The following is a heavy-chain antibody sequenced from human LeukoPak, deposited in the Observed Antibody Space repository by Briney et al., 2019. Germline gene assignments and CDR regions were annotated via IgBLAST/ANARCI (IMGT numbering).Heavy chain of an antibody. V-gene: IGHV3-30*02. D-gene: IGHD5-12*01. Sequence: PGGSLRLSCAASGFTFRNYGMNWVRQAPGKGLEWVTIIWYDGSNKYYADSVKGRFIISRDNSKNTLDLQMSSLRAEDTAVYYCARDQLAYSGYDTLFHYWGQGTLVTVSS. J-gene: IGHJ4*02. CDR2: IWYDGSNK. CDR1: GFTFRNYG. CDR3: ARDQLAYSGYDTLFHY.